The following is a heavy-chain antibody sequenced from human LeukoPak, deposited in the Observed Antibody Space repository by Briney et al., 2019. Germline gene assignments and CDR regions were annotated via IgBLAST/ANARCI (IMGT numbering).Heavy chain of an antibody. CDR1: GYTFTGYY. CDR2: INPNSGGT. CDR3: ARVSMNRAYYYDSSGYPPDY. J-gene: IGHJ4*02. V-gene: IGHV1-2*02. D-gene: IGHD3-22*01. Sequence: ASVKVSCKASGYTFTGYYMHWVRQAPGQGLEWMGWINPNSGGTNYAQKFQGRVTMTRDTSISTAYMELSRLRSDDTAVCYCARVSMNRAYYYDSSGYPPDYWGQGTLVTVSS.